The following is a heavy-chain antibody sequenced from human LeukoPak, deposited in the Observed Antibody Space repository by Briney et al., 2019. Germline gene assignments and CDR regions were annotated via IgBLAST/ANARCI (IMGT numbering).Heavy chain of an antibody. Sequence: GGSLRLTCAASGFSFSSYGMHWVRQAPGKGLEWVAVISYDGSNKFYADSVKGRFTISRDNSKNTLYLQMNSLRAEDTAVYYCAKLGYSSGWYDFQIDAFDFWGQGTMVTVSS. D-gene: IGHD6-19*01. CDR2: ISYDGSNK. V-gene: IGHV3-30*18. CDR3: AKLGYSSGWYDFQIDAFDF. CDR1: GFSFSSYG. J-gene: IGHJ3*01.